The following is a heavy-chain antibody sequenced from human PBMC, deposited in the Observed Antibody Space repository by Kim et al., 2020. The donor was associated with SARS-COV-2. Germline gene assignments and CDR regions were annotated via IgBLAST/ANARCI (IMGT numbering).Heavy chain of an antibody. CDR2: T. V-gene: IGHV1-3*01. Sequence: TKYSQKFRGRVTITRNTTASTAYMELSSLRSEDTAVYYCARGSGWAFDYWGQGTLVTVAS. J-gene: IGHJ4*02. CDR3: ARGSGWAFDY. D-gene: IGHD6-19*01.